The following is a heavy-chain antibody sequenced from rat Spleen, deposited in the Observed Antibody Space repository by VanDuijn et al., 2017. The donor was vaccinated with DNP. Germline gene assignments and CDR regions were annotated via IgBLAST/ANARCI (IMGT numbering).Heavy chain of an antibody. J-gene: IGHJ2*01. CDR1: GFTFSNYG. CDR3: ATLIN. D-gene: IGHD3-6*01. CDR2: ISYDGGST. Sequence: EVQLVESGGGLVQPGRSMKLSCAASGFTFSNYGMAWVRQAPKKGLEWVAYISYDGGSTYYRDSVKGRFTISRDNAKSTLYLQMDSLRSEDTATYYCATLINWGQGVMVTVSS. V-gene: IGHV5-25*01.